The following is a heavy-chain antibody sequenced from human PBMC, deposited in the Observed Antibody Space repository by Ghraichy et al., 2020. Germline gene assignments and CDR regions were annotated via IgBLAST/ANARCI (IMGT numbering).Heavy chain of an antibody. Sequence: SVKVSCTASGGTFTSYTINWVRQAPGQGLEWVGGIISISETTNYAQKFQGRVTITADTSTSTAYMELSSLRSEDTAMYYCARGWLDQDYYGLDVWGQGTTVTVSS. J-gene: IGHJ6*02. CDR2: IISISETT. CDR3: ARGWLDQDYYGLDV. D-gene: IGHD6-19*01. CDR1: GGTFTSYT. V-gene: IGHV1-69*06.